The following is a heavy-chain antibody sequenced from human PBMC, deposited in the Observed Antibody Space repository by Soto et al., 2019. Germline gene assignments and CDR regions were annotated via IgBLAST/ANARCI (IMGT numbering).Heavy chain of an antibody. V-gene: IGHV3-9*01. Sequence: EEQLVESGGGLVQPGRSLRLSCAASGFTFDDYAMHWVRQPPGKGLEWVSGINWNSGRIAYADSVKGRFTISRDNANTSLYLQMNSLRPEDTALYYCAKDRGSGSYAANFYYYGMDVWGQGTTVTVSS. CDR2: INWNSGRI. CDR1: GFTFDDYA. D-gene: IGHD3-10*01. CDR3: AKDRGSGSYAANFYYYGMDV. J-gene: IGHJ6*02.